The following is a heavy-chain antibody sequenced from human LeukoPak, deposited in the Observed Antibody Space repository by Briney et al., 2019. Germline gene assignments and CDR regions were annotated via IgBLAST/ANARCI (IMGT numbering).Heavy chain of an antibody. J-gene: IGHJ6*03. CDR3: ARRRFLEWYPYYYYYYYMDV. Sequence: SETLSLTCTVSGGSISSSSYYWGWIRQPPGKGLEWIGSIYYSGSTYYNPSLKSRVTISVDTSKNQFSLKLSSVTAADTAVYYCARRRFLEWYPYYYYYYYMDVWGKGTTVTVSS. D-gene: IGHD3-3*01. CDR1: GGSISSSSYY. CDR2: IYYSGST. V-gene: IGHV4-39*01.